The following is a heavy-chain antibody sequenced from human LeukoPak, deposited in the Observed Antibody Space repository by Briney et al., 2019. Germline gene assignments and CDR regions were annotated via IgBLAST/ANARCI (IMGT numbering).Heavy chain of an antibody. CDR2: MYYSGST. V-gene: IGHV4-59*08. D-gene: IGHD5-12*01. CDR3: ARQFTGYDGVGIDY. J-gene: IGHJ4*02. Sequence: SETLSLTCTVSGGSISGYYWSWIRQPPGKGLEWIGYMYYSGSTNYNPSLKSRVTISVDTSKNQFSLKLSSVTAADTAVYYCARQFTGYDGVGIDYWGQGTLVTVSS. CDR1: GGSISGYY.